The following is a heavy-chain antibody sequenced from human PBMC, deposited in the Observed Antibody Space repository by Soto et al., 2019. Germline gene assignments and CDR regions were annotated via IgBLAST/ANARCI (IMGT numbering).Heavy chain of an antibody. Sequence: GGSLRLSCAASGFPFSAYAIAWVRQAPGKGLEWVSAITSTGDRTHYADSVTGRFTLFRDNSQNTLYLQMNSLTAEDTAVYYCAKYRLIVRSSFDSWGQGALVTVSS. CDR3: AKYRLIVRSSFDS. D-gene: IGHD1-26*01. CDR2: ITSTGDRT. CDR1: GFPFSAYA. V-gene: IGHV3-23*01. J-gene: IGHJ4*02.